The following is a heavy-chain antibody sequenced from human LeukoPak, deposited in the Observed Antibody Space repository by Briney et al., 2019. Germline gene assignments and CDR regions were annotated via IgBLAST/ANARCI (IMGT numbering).Heavy chain of an antibody. D-gene: IGHD6-19*01. Sequence: SETLSLTCTVSGGSISSYYWSWIRQPPGKGLEWIGYIYYSGSTNYNPSLKTRVTISVDTSKNQFSLKLSSVTAADTAVYYCARASSGWLLGYFDYWGQGTLATVSS. CDR2: IYYSGST. V-gene: IGHV4-59*01. J-gene: IGHJ4*02. CDR1: GGSISSYY. CDR3: ARASSGWLLGYFDY.